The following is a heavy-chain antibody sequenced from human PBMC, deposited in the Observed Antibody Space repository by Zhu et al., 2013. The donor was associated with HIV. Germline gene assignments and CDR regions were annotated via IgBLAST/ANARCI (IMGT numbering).Heavy chain of an antibody. Sequence: EXKKPGLNEASXKASGYTFINHYIHWVKQAPGQGLEWMGVINPGDGGTIYAQKFKGRVSMTRDTSTNTVYMELTRLRSEDTAVYYCARERTSQDRAFDIWGQGTMVTVSS. V-gene: IGHV1-46*01. CDR2: INPGDGGT. CDR3: ARERTSQDRAFDI. CDR1: GYTFINHY. D-gene: IGHD3-22*01. J-gene: IGHJ3*02.